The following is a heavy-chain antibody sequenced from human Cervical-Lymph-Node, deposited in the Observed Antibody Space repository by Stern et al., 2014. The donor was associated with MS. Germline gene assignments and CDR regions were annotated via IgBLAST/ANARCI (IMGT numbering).Heavy chain of an antibody. V-gene: IGHV1-69*04. J-gene: IGHJ5*02. D-gene: IGHD2-15*01. CDR1: GGTFISSYA. CDR2: IIPLLGLA. Sequence: QVQLVQSGAEVKKPGSSMNVSCKTSGGTFISSYAITWMRQAPGQGLEWMGRIIPLLGLANYAQKFQGRVIITADKSTSTTYMELSSLKSEDTAVYYCARGVVSNRAAATLHNLFDPWGQGTLVTVSS. CDR3: ARGVVSNRAAATLHNLFDP.